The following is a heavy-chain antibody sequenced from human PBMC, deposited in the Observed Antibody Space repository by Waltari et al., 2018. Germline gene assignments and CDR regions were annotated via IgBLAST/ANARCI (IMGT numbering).Heavy chain of an antibody. CDR3: ARAGGRVVVAATNAFDI. V-gene: IGHV1-69*12. Sequence: QVQLVQSGAEVKKPGSSVKVSCKASGGTFSSCAISWVRQAPGQGLEWMGGIIPIFGTANYAQKFQGRVTITADESTSTAYMELSSLRSEDTAVYYCARAGGRVVVAATNAFDIWGQGTMVTVSS. CDR1: GGTFSSCA. CDR2: IIPIFGTA. J-gene: IGHJ3*02. D-gene: IGHD2-15*01.